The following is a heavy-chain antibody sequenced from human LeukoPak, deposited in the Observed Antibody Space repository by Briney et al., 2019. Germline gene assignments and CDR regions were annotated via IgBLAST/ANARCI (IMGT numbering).Heavy chain of an antibody. J-gene: IGHJ3*02. V-gene: IGHV1-18*01. CDR2: ISAYNGNT. CDR1: GYTFTSYG. D-gene: IGHD2-2*01. CDR3: AREGIRILLGYCSSTSCLDAFDI. Sequence: GASVKVSCKASGYTFTSYGISWVRQAPGQGLEWMGWISAYNGNTNYAQKLQGRVTMTTDTSTSTAYMELRSLRSDDTAVYYCAREGIRILLGYCSSTSCLDAFDIWGQGTMVTVSS.